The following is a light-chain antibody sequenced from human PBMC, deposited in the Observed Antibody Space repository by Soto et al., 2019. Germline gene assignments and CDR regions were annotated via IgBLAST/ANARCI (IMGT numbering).Light chain of an antibody. V-gene: IGKV1D-12*01. CDR3: QQSDTFPAT. Sequence: DIQMTQSPSSVSASVGDRVTITCRASQGIRSWLAWYQQKPGKAPKLLISSASTLQSGVTSRFSGSGSGTDFTLTISVLQPEDFATYYCQQSDTFPATFGGGTRVEIK. CDR1: QGIRSW. J-gene: IGKJ4*01. CDR2: SAS.